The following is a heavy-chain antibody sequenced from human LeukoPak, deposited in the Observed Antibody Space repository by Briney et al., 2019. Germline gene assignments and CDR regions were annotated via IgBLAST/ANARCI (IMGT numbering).Heavy chain of an antibody. CDR3: AREKLWFGEFYGMDV. D-gene: IGHD3-10*01. J-gene: IGHJ6*02. CDR2: ISSSSSYI. CDR1: GFTFSSYS. V-gene: IGHV3-21*01. Sequence: PGGSLRLSCAASGFTFSSYSVNWVRQAPGKGLEWVSSISSSSSYIYYADSVKGRFTISRDNAKNSLYLQMNSLRAEDTAVYYCAREKLWFGEFYGMDVWGQGTTVTVSS.